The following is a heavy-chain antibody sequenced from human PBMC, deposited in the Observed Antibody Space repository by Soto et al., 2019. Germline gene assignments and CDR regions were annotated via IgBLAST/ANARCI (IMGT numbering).Heavy chain of an antibody. J-gene: IGHJ4*02. CDR3: ARGLRYFDWPDY. V-gene: IGHV3-30*03. CDR2: ISYDGSNK. CDR1: GFTFSSYG. Sequence: LRLSCAASGFTFSSYGMHWVRQAPGKGLEWVAVISYDGSNKYYADSVKGRFTISRDNSKNTLYLQMNSLRAEDTAVYYCARGLRYFDWPDYWGQGTLVTVSS. D-gene: IGHD3-9*01.